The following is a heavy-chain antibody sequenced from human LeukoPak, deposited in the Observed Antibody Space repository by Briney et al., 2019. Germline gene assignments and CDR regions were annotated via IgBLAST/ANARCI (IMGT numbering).Heavy chain of an antibody. J-gene: IGHJ4*02. V-gene: IGHV3-23*01. CDR2: IFGSGGSP. CDR3: GKTTVGYSSGQKPAWPVDF. Sequence: GGSLRLSCEASGFTFGSHAMYWVRQAPGKGLEWVAGIFGSGGSPHYADSVKGRFSISRDNPRNTVYLQINSLRDDDTAVYYCGKTTVGYSSGQKPAWPVDFWGQGTLVTVSS. CDR1: GFTFGSHA. D-gene: IGHD5-18*01.